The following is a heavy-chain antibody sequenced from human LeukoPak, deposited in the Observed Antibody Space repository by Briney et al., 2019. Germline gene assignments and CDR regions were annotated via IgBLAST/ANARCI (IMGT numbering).Heavy chain of an antibody. Sequence: SETLSLTCTVSDDSIRTHYWSWMRQPPGKGLECIGYVYFSGITNYNPSLKSRVTMSVDTSKNQLSLKLSSVTAADPAVYYCARTARLPDSWGQGTLVTVSS. CDR2: VYFSGIT. CDR3: ARTARLPDS. J-gene: IGHJ4*02. D-gene: IGHD2-21*01. V-gene: IGHV4-4*09. CDR1: DDSIRTHY.